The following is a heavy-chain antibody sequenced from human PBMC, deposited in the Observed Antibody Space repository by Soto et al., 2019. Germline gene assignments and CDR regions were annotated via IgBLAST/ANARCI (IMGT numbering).Heavy chain of an antibody. CDR1: GGIFTRYD. CDR2: IIPIFGIA. Sequence: QVQLVQSGAEVKTPGSSVKVSCKASGGIFTRYDIRWVRQAPGQGLEWMGAIIPIFGIANYAQKFQGRVTITADATTSTAFMELSSLRSEDTAMYYCVINEGRDVSTFDYWGQGTLVTVSS. J-gene: IGHJ4*02. V-gene: IGHV1-69*01. CDR3: VINEGRDVSTFDY. D-gene: IGHD3-10*02.